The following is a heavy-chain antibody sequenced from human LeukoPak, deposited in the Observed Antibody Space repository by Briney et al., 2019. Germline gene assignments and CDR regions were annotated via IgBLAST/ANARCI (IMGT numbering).Heavy chain of an antibody. CDR2: INPNSGGT. V-gene: IGHV1-2*02. CDR1: GYTFSRYY. J-gene: IGHJ4*02. D-gene: IGHD3-10*01. CDR3: ARGRYYGSGKVDY. Sequence: ASVKVSCKASGYTFSRYYIYWVRQAPGQGLEWMGWINPNSGGTSFAQKFQGRVTMTRDTSINTAYMELSRLIADDTAVYYCARGRYYGSGKVDYWGQGTLVTVSS.